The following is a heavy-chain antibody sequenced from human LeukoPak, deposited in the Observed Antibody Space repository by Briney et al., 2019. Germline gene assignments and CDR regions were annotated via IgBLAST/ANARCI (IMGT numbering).Heavy chain of an antibody. CDR1: GFTFSSYS. Sequence: PGGSLRLSCAASGFTFSSYSMNWVRQAPGKGLEWVSSISSSSIYIYYADSVKGRFTISRDNAKNSLYLQMNSLRAEDTAVYYCARGENNYGYYYFDYWGQGTLVTVSS. D-gene: IGHD5-18*01. CDR3: ARGENNYGYYYFDY. CDR2: ISSSSIYI. V-gene: IGHV3-21*01. J-gene: IGHJ4*02.